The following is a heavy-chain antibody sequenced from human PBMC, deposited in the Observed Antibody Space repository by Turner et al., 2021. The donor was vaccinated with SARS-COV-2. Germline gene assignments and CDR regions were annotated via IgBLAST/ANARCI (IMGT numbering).Heavy chain of an antibody. Sequence: QVQLQESGPGLVKPSETLSLTCTVSGGSIRSYFWSWIRQPPGKGLECIGYIYYSGSTNYNPSLKSRVTISVDTSKNQFSLKLSSVTAADTAVYFCARHQWLRGAFDIWGQGTMVTVSS. CDR1: GGSIRSYF. V-gene: IGHV4-59*08. J-gene: IGHJ3*02. CDR2: IYYSGST. CDR3: ARHQWLRGAFDI. D-gene: IGHD5-12*01.